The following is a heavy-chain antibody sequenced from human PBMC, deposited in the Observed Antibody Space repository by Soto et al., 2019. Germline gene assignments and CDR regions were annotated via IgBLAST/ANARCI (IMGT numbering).Heavy chain of an antibody. D-gene: IGHD1-1*01. CDR1: GYTFPNYG. Sequence: QVQLVQYGPEVKKPGASVKVSCKASGYTFPNYGINWVRQAPGQGLEWMGWINPYDGYTNYAQKFQGRVTMTTETSTTTAYMELKTLRADDTAVYNCARGVLTTGTNGGDWFDPWGQGTLVTVSS. J-gene: IGHJ5*02. CDR2: INPYDGYT. CDR3: ARGVLTTGTNGGDWFDP. V-gene: IGHV1-18*01.